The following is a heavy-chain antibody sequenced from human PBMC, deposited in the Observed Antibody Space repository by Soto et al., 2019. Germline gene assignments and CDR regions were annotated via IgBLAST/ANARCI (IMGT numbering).Heavy chain of an antibody. D-gene: IGHD3-22*01. J-gene: IGHJ6*02. CDR2: ISGSGGST. CDR3: AKDADPVTMIVVVITPGMDV. CDR1: GFTFSSYA. V-gene: IGHV3-23*01. Sequence: EVQLLESGGGLVQPGGSLRLSCAASGFTFSSYAMSRVRQAPGKGLEWVSAISGSGGSTYYADSVKGRFTISRDNSKNTLYLQMNSLRAEDTAVYYCAKDADPVTMIVVVITPGMDVWGQGTTVTVSS.